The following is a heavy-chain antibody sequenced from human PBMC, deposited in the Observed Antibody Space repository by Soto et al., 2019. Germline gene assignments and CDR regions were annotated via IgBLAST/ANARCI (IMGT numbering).Heavy chain of an antibody. Sequence: PSETLSLTCTVSGGSISSYYWSWIRQPPGKGLEWIGYIYYSGSTNYNPSLKSRVTISVDTSKNQFSLKLSSVTAADTAVYYCGRDLGVRGSNGMDVWGQGTTVTVSS. J-gene: IGHJ6*02. D-gene: IGHD3-16*01. CDR1: GGSISSYY. V-gene: IGHV4-59*01. CDR3: GRDLGVRGSNGMDV. CDR2: IYYSGST.